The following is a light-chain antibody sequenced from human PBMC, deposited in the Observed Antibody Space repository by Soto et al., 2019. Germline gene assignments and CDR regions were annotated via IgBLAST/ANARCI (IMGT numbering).Light chain of an antibody. Sequence: QSVLTQPPSVSGAPGQRVTIFCTGSSSNIGTGYDVHWFQQLPGTAPKLLIYGNSNRPSGVPDRFSGSKSGNTASLTVSGLQAEDEADYYCSSFAGSNNFPDVVGTGTKLTVL. CDR3: SSFAGSNNFPDV. J-gene: IGLJ1*01. CDR1: SSNIGTGYD. CDR2: GNS. V-gene: IGLV1-40*01.